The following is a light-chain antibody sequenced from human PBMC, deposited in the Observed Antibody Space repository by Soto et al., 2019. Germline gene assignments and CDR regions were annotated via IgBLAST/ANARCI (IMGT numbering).Light chain of an antibody. CDR2: AAS. J-gene: IGKJ2*01. CDR3: QQSYSTPHT. V-gene: IGKV1-39*01. CDR1: QSVTVY. Sequence: DIPMTQSPSSLSASVGDRITITCRASQSVTVYLNWYQQIPGKAPKLLIYAASSLQSGVPSRFSGSGSGTDFTLTISSLQPEDFATYYCQQSYSTPHTFGQGTKLVIK.